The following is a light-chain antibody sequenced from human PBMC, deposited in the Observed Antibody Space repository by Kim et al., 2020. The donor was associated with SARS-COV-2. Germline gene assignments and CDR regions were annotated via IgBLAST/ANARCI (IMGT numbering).Light chain of an antibody. J-gene: IGKJ4*01. CDR2: GAS. CDR3: QQDYNLLT. Sequence: PGERVTRSCRARQSVSSSYLTWYQQKPGQAPRLLIYGASSRATGIPARFSGSGSGTDFTLTISSLQPEDFAVYYCQQDYNLLTFGGGTKVDIK. CDR1: QSVSSSY. V-gene: IGKV3D-7*01.